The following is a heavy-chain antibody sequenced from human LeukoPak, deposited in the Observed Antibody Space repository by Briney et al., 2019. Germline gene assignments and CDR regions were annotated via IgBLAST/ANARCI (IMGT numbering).Heavy chain of an antibody. CDR3: ARVGYSSGWNGFDI. Sequence: GGPLRLSCAASGFTFSYYEMNWVRQAPGKGLEWVSYISSSGSSIYYADSVKGRFTISRDNAKNSLYLQMNSLRVEDTAVYYCARVGYSSGWNGFDIWGQGTMVTVSS. CDR2: ISSSGSSI. J-gene: IGHJ3*02. CDR1: GFTFSYYE. V-gene: IGHV3-48*03. D-gene: IGHD6-19*01.